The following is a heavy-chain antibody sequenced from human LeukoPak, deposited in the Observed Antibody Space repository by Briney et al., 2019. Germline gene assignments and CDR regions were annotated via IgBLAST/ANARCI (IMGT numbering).Heavy chain of an antibody. D-gene: IGHD3-10*01. CDR2: INPNSGGT. J-gene: IGHJ5*02. CDR3: ARGGGFSSYGSGTYRWSDQNWFDP. V-gene: IGHV1-2*02. Sequence: ASVKVSCKSSGYTFTGYYMHWVRQAPGQGLEWMGWINPNSGGTKYAQKFQGRVTMTRDTSITTAYMELSRLRSDDTAVYYCARGGGFSSYGSGTYRWSDQNWFDPWGQGTLVTVSS. CDR1: GYTFTGYY.